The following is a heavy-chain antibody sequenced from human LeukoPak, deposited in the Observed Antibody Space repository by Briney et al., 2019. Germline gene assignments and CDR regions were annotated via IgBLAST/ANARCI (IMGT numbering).Heavy chain of an antibody. CDR2: IRSKAYGATT. CDR1: GFIFGDYA. V-gene: IGHV3-49*03. Sequence: GGSLRLSCTASGFIFGDYAMNWFRQDPGKGLEWVGFIRSKAYGATTEYAASVKDRFTISRDDSKSVAYLQVNSLKTEDTAVYYCTRSLWFGEPEGYFHYWGQGTLVTVSS. D-gene: IGHD3-10*01. CDR3: TRSLWFGEPEGYFHY. J-gene: IGHJ4*02.